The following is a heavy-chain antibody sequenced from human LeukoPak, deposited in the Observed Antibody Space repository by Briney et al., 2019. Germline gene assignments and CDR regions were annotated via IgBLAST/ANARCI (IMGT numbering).Heavy chain of an antibody. D-gene: IGHD4-17*01. Sequence: SETLSLTCTVSGGSVSSGSYYWSWIRQPPGKGLEWIGYIYYSGSTNYNPSLKSRVTISVDTSKNQFSLKLSSVTAADTAVYYCARESPTVTTHDYWGQGTLVTVSS. V-gene: IGHV4-61*01. CDR1: GGSVSSGSYY. CDR2: IYYSGST. CDR3: ARESPTVTTHDY. J-gene: IGHJ4*02.